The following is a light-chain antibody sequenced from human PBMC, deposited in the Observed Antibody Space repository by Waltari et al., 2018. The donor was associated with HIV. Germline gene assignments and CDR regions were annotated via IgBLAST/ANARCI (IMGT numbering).Light chain of an antibody. CDR3: QQYYNWPLT. V-gene: IGKV3-15*01. CDR2: GAS. Sequence: EIVMTQSPATLSVSPGERATLSCRASQSVGSNLAWYQQKPGQAPRLLIYGASTRATAIPASFSGSGSGTEFTLSISSLQSEDFAVYYCQQYYNWPLTFGGGTKVEIK. CDR1: QSVGSN. J-gene: IGKJ4*01.